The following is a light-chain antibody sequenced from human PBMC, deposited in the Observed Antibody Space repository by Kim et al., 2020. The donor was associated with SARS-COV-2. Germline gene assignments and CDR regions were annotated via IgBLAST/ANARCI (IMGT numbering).Light chain of an antibody. Sequence: DIQMTQSPSSLSASVGDRVTITCRASQDIRNDLGWYQQSPGRAPKRLIYGASSLQSGVPSRFSGSGSGTEFTLTISSLQPEDFATYFCLQHNTYPITFGQGTRRESK. V-gene: IGKV1-17*01. CDR1: QDIRND. CDR2: GAS. J-gene: IGKJ5*01. CDR3: LQHNTYPIT.